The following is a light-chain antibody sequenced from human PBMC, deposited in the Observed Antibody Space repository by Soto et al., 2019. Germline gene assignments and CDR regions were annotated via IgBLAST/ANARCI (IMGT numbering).Light chain of an antibody. Sequence: EIVMTQSPAPLSVSPGERATLSCKSSQSVSSNFLAWYQQKPGQAPRLIIYGASSRATGIPDTFSGSGSGTDFTLTISRLEPGDFAVYYCQQYGTSPWTLGQGTKVDIK. CDR2: GAS. CDR3: QQYGTSPWT. J-gene: IGKJ1*01. V-gene: IGKV3-20*01. CDR1: QSVSSNF.